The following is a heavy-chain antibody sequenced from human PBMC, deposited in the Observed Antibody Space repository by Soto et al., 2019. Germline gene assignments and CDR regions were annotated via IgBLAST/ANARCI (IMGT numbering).Heavy chain of an antibody. CDR3: ARLGIAAAGTVSGYRVIGAFDI. D-gene: IGHD6-13*01. CDR1: GGSISSYY. J-gene: IGHJ3*02. Sequence: SETLSLTCTVSGGSISSYYWSWIRQPPGRGLEWIGYIYYSGSTYYNPSLKSRVTISVHTSKNQFSLKLSSVTAADTAVYYCARLGIAAAGTVSGYRVIGAFDIWGQGTMVTVS. V-gene: IGHV4-59*08. CDR2: IYYSGST.